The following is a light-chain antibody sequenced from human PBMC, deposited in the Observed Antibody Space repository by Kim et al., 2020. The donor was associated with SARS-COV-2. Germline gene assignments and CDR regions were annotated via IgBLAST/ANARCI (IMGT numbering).Light chain of an antibody. CDR2: SNN. V-gene: IGLV1-44*01. CDR3: AAWDDSLNGWV. J-gene: IGLJ3*02. CDR1: SSNIGSNA. Sequence: GQTVSISGAGSSSNIGSNAINCYRQVPGTAPKLLIYSNNQRPSGVADRFSGSKSGTSASLAISGLQSEDETDYYCAAWDDSLNGWVFGGGTQLTVL.